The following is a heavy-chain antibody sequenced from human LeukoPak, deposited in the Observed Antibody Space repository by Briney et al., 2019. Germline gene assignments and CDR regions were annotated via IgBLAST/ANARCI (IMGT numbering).Heavy chain of an antibody. J-gene: IGHJ4*02. CDR3: ARLGYCSSTSCSDDY. D-gene: IGHD2-2*01. CDR1: GGSISSYY. CDR2: IYTSGST. Sequence: SETLSLTCTVSGGSISSYYWSWIRQPAGKGLEWVGRIYTSGSTNYNPSLKSRVTMSVDTSKNQFSLKLSSVTAADTAVYYCARLGYCSSTSCSDDYWGQGTLVTVSS. V-gene: IGHV4-4*07.